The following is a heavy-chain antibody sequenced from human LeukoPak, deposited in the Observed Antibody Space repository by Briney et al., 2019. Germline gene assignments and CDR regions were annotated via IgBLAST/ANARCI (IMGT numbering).Heavy chain of an antibody. CDR1: GFTFSSYG. CDR3: GRDVPGRLGGVDY. V-gene: IGHV3-30*03. J-gene: IGHJ4*02. D-gene: IGHD6-25*01. CDR2: ISHDGNNK. Sequence: GGSLRLSCVASGFTFSSYGMHWVRQAPGKGLEWGAVISHDGNNKYYADSVKGRFTISRDNAKNTVYLQMNSLRDEDTAVYYCGRDVPGRLGGVDYWGQGTLVTVSS.